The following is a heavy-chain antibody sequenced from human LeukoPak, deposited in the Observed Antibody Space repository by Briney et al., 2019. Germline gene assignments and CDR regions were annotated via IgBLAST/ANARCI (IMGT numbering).Heavy chain of an antibody. V-gene: IGHV1-69*04. D-gene: IGHD3-3*01. Sequence: GASVKVSCKASGGTFSSYAISWVRQAPGQGLEWMGRIIPILGIANYAQKFQGRVTITADESTSTAYMELSSLRSEDTAVYYCARSYDFWSGYYKSWGQGTLVTVSS. J-gene: IGHJ5*02. CDR3: ARSYDFWSGYYKS. CDR1: GGTFSSYA. CDR2: IIPILGIA.